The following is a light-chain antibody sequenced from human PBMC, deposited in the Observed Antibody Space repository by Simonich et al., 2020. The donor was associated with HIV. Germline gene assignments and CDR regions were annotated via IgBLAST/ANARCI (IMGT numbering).Light chain of an antibody. J-gene: IGKJ4*01. CDR2: GAS. V-gene: IGKV3-15*01. Sequence: EIVMTQSPATLSVSPGERATLSCRDSQSVSTHLAWYQQTPGQAPRLLIYGASIRANGIPARFSGSGSGTEFTLTITSLQSEDFALYSCQQYNKWPLTFGGRTKVEIK. CDR3: QQYNKWPLT. CDR1: QSVSTH.